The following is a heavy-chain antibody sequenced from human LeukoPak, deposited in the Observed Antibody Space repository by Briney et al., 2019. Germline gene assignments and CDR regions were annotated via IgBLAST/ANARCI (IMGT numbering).Heavy chain of an antibody. CDR2: IIPILGIA. J-gene: IGHJ4*02. CDR3: ARGSGRHDY. Sequence: SVKASCKASGGTFSSYAISWVRQAPGQGLEWMGRIIPILGIANYAQKFQGRVTITADKSTSTAYMELSSLRSEDTAVSYCARGSGRHDYWGQGTLVTVSS. D-gene: IGHD6-25*01. V-gene: IGHV1-69*04. CDR1: GGTFSSYA.